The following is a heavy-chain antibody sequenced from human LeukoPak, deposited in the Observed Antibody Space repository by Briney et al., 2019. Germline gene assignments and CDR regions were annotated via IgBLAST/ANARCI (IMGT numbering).Heavy chain of an antibody. V-gene: IGHV1-46*01. CDR3: ARDSHSTTPFDY. D-gene: IGHD4-11*01. CDR1: GYTFTSYY. J-gene: IGHJ4*02. Sequence: ASVKVSCKASGYTFTSYYMHWVRQAPGQGLEWMVIINPSGGSTSYAQKFQGRVTMTRDTSTSTVYMELSSLRSEDTAVYYCARDSHSTTPFDYWGQGTLVTVSS. CDR2: INPSGGST.